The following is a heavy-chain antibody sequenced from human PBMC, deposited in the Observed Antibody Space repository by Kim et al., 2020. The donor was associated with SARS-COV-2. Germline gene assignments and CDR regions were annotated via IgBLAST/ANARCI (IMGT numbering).Heavy chain of an antibody. D-gene: IGHD3-10*01. V-gene: IGHV4-31*02. J-gene: IGHJ5*02. CDR3: ARCKMVRGVISS. Sequence: YNQSLKSRVTISVDTSKNQFSLKLSSVTAADTAVYYCARCKMVRGVISSWGQGTLVTVSS.